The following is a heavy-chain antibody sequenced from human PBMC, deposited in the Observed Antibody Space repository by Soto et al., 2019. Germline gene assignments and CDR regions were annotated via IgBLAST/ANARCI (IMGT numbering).Heavy chain of an antibody. D-gene: IGHD3-22*01. J-gene: IGHJ4*02. Sequence: SSETLSLTCTVSGGSISSSSYYWGWIRQPPGKGLEWIGSIYYSGSTYYNPSLKSRVTISVDTSKNQFSLKLSSVTAADTAVYYCASQPNYYDSSGYYLYYFDYWGQGTLVTVSS. CDR1: GGSISSSSYY. CDR2: IYYSGST. CDR3: ASQPNYYDSSGYYLYYFDY. V-gene: IGHV4-39*01.